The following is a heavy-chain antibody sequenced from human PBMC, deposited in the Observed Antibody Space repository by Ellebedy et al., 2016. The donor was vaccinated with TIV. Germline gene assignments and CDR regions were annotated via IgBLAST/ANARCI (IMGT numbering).Heavy chain of an antibody. Sequence: GESLKISXAASGFTFSSYGMYWVRQAPGKGLEWVAVIWYDGSNKYYADSVKGRFTISRDNSKNTLYLQMNSLRAEDTAVYYCARARLDWNWFDPWGQGTLVTVSS. CDR3: ARARLDWNWFDP. V-gene: IGHV3-33*01. CDR2: IWYDGSNK. J-gene: IGHJ5*02. CDR1: GFTFSSYG. D-gene: IGHD3-9*01.